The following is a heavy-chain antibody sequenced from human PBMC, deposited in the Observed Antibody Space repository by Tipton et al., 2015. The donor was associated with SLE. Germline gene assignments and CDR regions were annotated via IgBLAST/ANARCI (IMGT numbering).Heavy chain of an antibody. D-gene: IGHD3-3*01. CDR2: IYHTATT. CDR1: GDSISSSNYY. Sequence: GLVKPSETLSLTCTVSGDSISSSNYYWGWIRQPPGKGLEWIGAIYHTATTNYNPSLKSRVTISVDTSKNQFSLKLSSVTAADTAVYYCARGGSNHYDFWSGGENWFDPWGQGTLVIVSS. J-gene: IGHJ5*02. CDR3: ARGGSNHYDFWSGGENWFDP. V-gene: IGHV4-39*07.